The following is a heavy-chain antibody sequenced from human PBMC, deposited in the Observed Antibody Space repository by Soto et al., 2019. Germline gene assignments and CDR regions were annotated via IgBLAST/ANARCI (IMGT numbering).Heavy chain of an antibody. CDR1: GFTFSDHY. J-gene: IGHJ3*01. CDR2: IRNKANSYSI. D-gene: IGHD3-10*01. CDR3: VTVRLSGLTAGKVYDF. V-gene: IGHV3-72*01. Sequence: EVQLVEWGGGLVQPGGSLRLSCAASGFTFSDHYMDWVRQAPGKGLEWVGRIRNKANSYSIQYGASVKGRFIVSRDDSQNSLYLQMNNLKTEDTVIYYCVTVRLSGLTAGKVYDFWGQGTMVTVSS.